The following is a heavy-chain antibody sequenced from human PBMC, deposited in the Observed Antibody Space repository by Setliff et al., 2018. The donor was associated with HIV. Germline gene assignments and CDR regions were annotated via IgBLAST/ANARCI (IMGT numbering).Heavy chain of an antibody. CDR1: GYTFTGYY. D-gene: IGHD3-22*01. CDR2: IIPKSGGT. CDR3: ARSPPDGFFDHLLPPEYLDY. V-gene: IGHV1-2*06. J-gene: IGHJ4*02. Sequence: ASVKVSCKASGYTFTGYYVHWVRQAPGQRLEWMGRIIPKSGGTNYAQNFQGRVTMTRDASITTAYMELSGLRSDDTAVYYCARSPPDGFFDHLLPPEYLDYWGQGTLVTVSS.